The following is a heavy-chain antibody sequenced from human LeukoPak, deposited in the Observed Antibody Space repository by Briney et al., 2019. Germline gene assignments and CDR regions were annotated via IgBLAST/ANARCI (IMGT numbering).Heavy chain of an antibody. CDR1: GYTFTGYY. D-gene: IGHD4-23*01. CDR3: ARDRAAYGGSYFDY. J-gene: IGHJ4*02. CDR2: INPNSGGT. Sequence: ASVKVSCKASGYTFTGYYMHWVRQAPGQGLEWMGWINPNSGGTNYAQKFQGRDTMTRDTSISTAYMELSRLRSDDTAVYYCARDRAAYGGSYFDYWGQGTLVTVSS. V-gene: IGHV1-2*02.